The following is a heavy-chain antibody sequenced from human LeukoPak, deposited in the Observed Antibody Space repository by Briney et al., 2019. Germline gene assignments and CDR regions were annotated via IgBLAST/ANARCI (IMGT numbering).Heavy chain of an antibody. J-gene: IGHJ1*01. CDR3: ARSSSDRLRYFDWYNFAEYFQH. Sequence: ASVKVSCKASGGTFSSYAIGWVRQAPGQGLEWMGGIIPIFGTANYAQKFQGRVTITADESTSTAYMELSSLRSEDTAVYYCARSSSDRLRYFDWYNFAEYFQHWGQGTLVTVSS. V-gene: IGHV1-69*13. D-gene: IGHD3-9*01. CDR1: GGTFSSYA. CDR2: IIPIFGTA.